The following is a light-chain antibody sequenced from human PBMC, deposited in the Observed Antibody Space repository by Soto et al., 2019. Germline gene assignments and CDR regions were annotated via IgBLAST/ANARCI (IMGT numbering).Light chain of an antibody. CDR1: SSDVGGYYY. V-gene: IGLV2-8*02. CDR3: SSYAGTNTPYV. Sequence: QSVLTQPPSASRSPGQSVTISCTGTSSDVGGYYYVSWYQQHPGKAPKLMIYEVSKRPSGVPDRFSGSKSGNTASLTVSGLQAEDEADYYCSSYAGTNTPYVFGTGTKLTVL. J-gene: IGLJ1*01. CDR2: EVS.